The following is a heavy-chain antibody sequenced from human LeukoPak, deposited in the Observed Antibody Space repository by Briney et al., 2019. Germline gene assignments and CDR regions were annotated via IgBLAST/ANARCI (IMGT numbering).Heavy chain of an antibody. Sequence: GGSLRLSCVASGFTFSSYWMHWVRQAPGKGLVWVSRINSDGSSTSYADSVKGRFTISRDNAKNTLYLQMNSLRAEDTAVYYCASQRWLQSSFDYWGQGTLVTVSS. V-gene: IGHV3-74*01. CDR1: GFTFSSYW. J-gene: IGHJ4*02. CDR3: ASQRWLQSSFDY. D-gene: IGHD5-24*01. CDR2: INSDGSST.